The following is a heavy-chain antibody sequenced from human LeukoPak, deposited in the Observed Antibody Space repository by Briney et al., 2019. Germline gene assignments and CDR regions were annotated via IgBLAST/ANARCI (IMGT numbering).Heavy chain of an antibody. V-gene: IGHV4-4*02. CDR3: ASTALDFDSSPTPYFDY. J-gene: IGHJ4*02. D-gene: IGHD3-9*01. CDR1: GGSISSSNW. CDR2: INHSGST. Sequence: SGTLSLTCVVSGGSISSSNWWSWVRQPPEKGLEWIGEINHSGSTNYNPSLKSRVTISVDTSKNQFSLKLSSVTAADTAVYYCASTALDFDSSPTPYFDYWGQGTLVTVSS.